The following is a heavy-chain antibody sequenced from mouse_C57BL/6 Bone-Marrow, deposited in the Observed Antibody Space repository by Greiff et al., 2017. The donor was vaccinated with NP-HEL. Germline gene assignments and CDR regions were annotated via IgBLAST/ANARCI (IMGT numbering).Heavy chain of an antibody. CDR1: GYSFTDYN. CDR2: INPNYGTT. Sequence: VHVKQSGPELVKPGASVKISCKASGYSFTDYNMNWVKQSNGKSLEWIGVINPNYGTTSYNQKFKGKATLTVDQSSSTAYMQLNSLTSEDSAVYYCASTMVTTGFAYWGQGTLVTVSA. J-gene: IGHJ3*01. V-gene: IGHV1-39*01. CDR3: ASTMVTTGFAY. D-gene: IGHD2-2*01.